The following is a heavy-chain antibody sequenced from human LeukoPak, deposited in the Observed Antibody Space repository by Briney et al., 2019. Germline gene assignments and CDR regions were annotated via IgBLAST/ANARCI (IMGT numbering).Heavy chain of an antibody. J-gene: IGHJ3*02. CDR3: AKAEGLGGVIVDAFDI. D-gene: IGHD3-16*02. CDR1: GFTFSSYA. Sequence: LPGGSLRLSCAASGFTFSSYAMSWVRQAPGKGREWVSAISGSGRSTYYADSVKARFPISRDNSKNTLYLQMNSLRAEDTAVYYCAKAEGLGGVIVDAFDIWGQGTMVTVSS. CDR2: ISGSGRST. V-gene: IGHV3-23*01.